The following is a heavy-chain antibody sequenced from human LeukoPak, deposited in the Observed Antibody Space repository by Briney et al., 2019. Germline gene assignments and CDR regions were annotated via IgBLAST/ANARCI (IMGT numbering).Heavy chain of an antibody. J-gene: IGHJ4*02. CDR1: GFTISSSYSY. CDR3: ARPYGWQQLVNAWFDY. D-gene: IGHD6-13*01. V-gene: IGHV4-39*07. CDR2: INHSRST. Sequence: SETLSLTCTVSGFTISSSYSYWGWLRQPPGMVREWNGDINHSRSTNYNPALSSRVTISVDTSKNQFSLKLSSVTAADTAVYYCARPYGWQQLVNAWFDYWGQGTLVTVSS.